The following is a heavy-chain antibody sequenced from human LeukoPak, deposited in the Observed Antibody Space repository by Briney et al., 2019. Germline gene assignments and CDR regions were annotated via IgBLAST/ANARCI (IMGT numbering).Heavy chain of an antibody. Sequence: GGSLRLCCTASGFTFDAYAMNWVRQAPGKGLEWVSGISWNSSSIGYADSVKGRFTISRDNAKNSLYLQMNRLRAEDTALYYCAKDISTINGAFDIWGQGTMVTVSS. D-gene: IGHD2/OR15-2a*01. CDR1: GFTFDAYA. CDR3: AKDISTINGAFDI. V-gene: IGHV3-9*01. CDR2: ISWNSSSI. J-gene: IGHJ3*02.